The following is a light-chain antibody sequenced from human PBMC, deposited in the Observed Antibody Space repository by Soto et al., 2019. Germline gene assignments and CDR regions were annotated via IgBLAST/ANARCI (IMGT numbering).Light chain of an antibody. CDR3: SSYTSISTYV. CDR1: SSDVGGYDF. CDR2: DVS. Sequence: LTQPASVSGSPGQSITISCTGTSSDVGGYDFVSWYQHHPGKAPRLMIYDVSHRPSGVSDRFSASKSGNTASLTISGLLAEDEADYYCSSYTSISTYVFGTGTKVTVL. V-gene: IGLV2-14*03. J-gene: IGLJ1*01.